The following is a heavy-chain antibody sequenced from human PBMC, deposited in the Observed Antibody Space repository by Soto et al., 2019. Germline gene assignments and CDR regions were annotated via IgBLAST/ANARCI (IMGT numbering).Heavy chain of an antibody. D-gene: IGHD3-3*01. V-gene: IGHV4-31*03. CDR1: GGSISSGGYY. Sequence: SETLSLTCTVSGGSISSGGYYWSWIRQHPGKGLEWIGYIYYSGSTYYNPSLKSRVTISVDTSKNQFSLKLSSVTAADTAVYYCARDLGGDFWSGYYTGLPGYWGQGTLVTVSS. CDR3: ARDLGGDFWSGYYTGLPGY. CDR2: IYYSGST. J-gene: IGHJ4*02.